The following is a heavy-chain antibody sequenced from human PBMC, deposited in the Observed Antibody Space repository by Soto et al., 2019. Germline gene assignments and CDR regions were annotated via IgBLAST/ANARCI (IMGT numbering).Heavy chain of an antibody. CDR1: GFTFSSNW. V-gene: IGHV3-74*01. CDR2: IDIDGSST. J-gene: IGHJ6*02. CDR3: AREVVVAATRTYFDYYGMDV. Sequence: EVQLVESGGGLVKPGGSLRLSCAASGFTFSSNWMHWVRQAPGKGLVWVSHIDIDGSSTNYADSVKGRFTFSTDNAKNTVYLQMNSLRAEDTAVYYCAREVVVAATRTYFDYYGMDVWGQGTTVTVSS. D-gene: IGHD2-15*01.